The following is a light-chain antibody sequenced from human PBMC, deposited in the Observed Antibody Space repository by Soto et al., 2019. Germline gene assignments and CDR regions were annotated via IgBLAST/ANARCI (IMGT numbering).Light chain of an antibody. Sequence: QSVLTQPPSVSGAPGQRVTISCTGTRSNLGEGHDVHWYQQFPGKAPRLLIYGSSNRPSGVPVRFSGTKSGTSASLVITGLRAEDEADYYCQSFDRILNKVFGGGTKLTVL. CDR1: RSNLGEGHD. CDR2: GSS. J-gene: IGLJ2*01. V-gene: IGLV1-40*01. CDR3: QSFDRILNKV.